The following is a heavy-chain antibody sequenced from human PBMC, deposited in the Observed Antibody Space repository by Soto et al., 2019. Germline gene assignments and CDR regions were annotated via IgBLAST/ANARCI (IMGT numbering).Heavy chain of an antibody. V-gene: IGHV1-46*01. J-gene: IGHJ6*02. CDR1: GYTFTSYY. CDR3: AREKAVVVTAIYYYGMDV. D-gene: IGHD2-21*02. Sequence: ASVKVSCKASGYTFTSYYMHWVRQAPGQGLEWMGIINPSGGSTSYAQKFQGRVTMTRDTSTSTVYMELSSLRSEDTAVYYCAREKAVVVTAIYYYGMDVWGQGTTVTVSS. CDR2: INPSGGST.